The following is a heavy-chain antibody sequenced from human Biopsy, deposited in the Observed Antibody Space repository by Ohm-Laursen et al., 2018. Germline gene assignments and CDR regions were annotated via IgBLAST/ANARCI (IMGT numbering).Heavy chain of an antibody. CDR1: GGSIGGGEYY. CDR3: ARGVPHYDGSGFPLAGYWYFDL. J-gene: IGHJ2*01. CDR2: ISYSGTT. D-gene: IGHD3-22*01. Sequence: SDTLSLTCPVSGGSIGGGEYYWNWIRQHPGKGLEWIGLISYSGTTFYNPSLESLLTISMDTSKNHFSLNLRSVTAADTAVYYCARGVPHYDGSGFPLAGYWYFDLWGRGALVTVSS. V-gene: IGHV4-31*01.